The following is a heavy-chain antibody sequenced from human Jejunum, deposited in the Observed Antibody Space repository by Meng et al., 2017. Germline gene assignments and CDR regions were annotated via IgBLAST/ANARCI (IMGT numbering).Heavy chain of an antibody. Sequence: QVQPVQSGAEVEKPGASVKGSCRASGYMFTAYDIHWVRQAPGQRLEWMGWINGGNGNTKYSQRFQDRVSLTRDTSANTAYMELSRLRSEDTAMYYCARINGYDYGHVLDYWGQGTLVTVSS. CDR3: ARINGYDYGHVLDY. CDR1: GYMFTAYD. CDR2: INGGNGNT. D-gene: IGHD5-12*01. J-gene: IGHJ4*02. V-gene: IGHV1-3*01.